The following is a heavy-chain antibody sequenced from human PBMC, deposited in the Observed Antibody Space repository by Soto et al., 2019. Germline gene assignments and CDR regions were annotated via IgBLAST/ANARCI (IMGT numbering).Heavy chain of an antibody. D-gene: IGHD5-18*01. CDR1: GYTFTSYA. CDR2: INANSGGT. Sequence: ASVKVSCKASGYTFTSYAMHWVRQAPGQRPEWMGWINANSGGTNYAQKFQGRVTMTRDTSISTAYMELSRLRSDDTAVYYCAREERYGLYYYGMDVWGQGTTVTVSS. V-gene: IGHV1-2*02. J-gene: IGHJ6*02. CDR3: AREERYGLYYYGMDV.